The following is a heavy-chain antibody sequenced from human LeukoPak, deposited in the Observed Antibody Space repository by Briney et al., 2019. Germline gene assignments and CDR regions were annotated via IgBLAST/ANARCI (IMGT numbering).Heavy chain of an antibody. CDR1: GGSFSGYY. J-gene: IGHJ4*02. D-gene: IGHD1-1*01. Sequence: PSETLSLTCAVYGGSFSGYYWSWIRQPPGKGLEWIGEINHSGSTNYNPSLKSRVTISVDTSKNQFSLKLSSVTAADTAVYYCARVKMRPGTFDYWGQGTLVTVSS. V-gene: IGHV4-34*01. CDR2: INHSGST. CDR3: ARVKMRPGTFDY.